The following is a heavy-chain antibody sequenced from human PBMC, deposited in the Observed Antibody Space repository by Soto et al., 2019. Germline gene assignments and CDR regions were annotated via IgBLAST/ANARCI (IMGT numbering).Heavy chain of an antibody. D-gene: IGHD4-17*01. CDR2: IIPIFGTA. CDR1: GGTFSSYA. CDR3: ARRGATVVTLGYYYGMDV. J-gene: IGHJ6*02. Sequence: SVKVSCKASGGTFSSYAISWVRQAPGQGLEWMGGIIPIFGTANYAQKFQGRVTITADKSTSTAYMELSSLTSEDTAVYYCARRGATVVTLGYYYGMDVWGQGSTVTVSS. V-gene: IGHV1-69*06.